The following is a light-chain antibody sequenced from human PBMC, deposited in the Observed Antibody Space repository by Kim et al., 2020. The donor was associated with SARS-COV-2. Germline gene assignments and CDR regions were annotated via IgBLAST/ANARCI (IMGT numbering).Light chain of an antibody. J-gene: IGKJ5*01. CDR1: EDVSDY. CDR2: DAA. Sequence: ASVGDRVTSTCQASEDVSDYFNWYHQKPGEAPKVLIRDAANLESGVPSRFSRGGYGTEFSLTISSVQPEDMGTYYCQQYDAPPFTFGQRTRLEIK. CDR3: QQYDAPPFT. V-gene: IGKV1-33*01.